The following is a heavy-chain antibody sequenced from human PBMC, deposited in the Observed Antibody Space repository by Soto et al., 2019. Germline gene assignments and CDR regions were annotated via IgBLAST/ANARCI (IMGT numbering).Heavy chain of an antibody. CDR3: ARMASAGTLNWFDP. D-gene: IGHD6-13*01. CDR2: INPSGGST. Sequence: ASVKVSCKASGYTFTSYYMHWVRQAPGQRLEWMGIINPSGGSTGYASKFQGRVAMTRDASTGTSHLELSSLTSDDTAVYYCARMASAGTLNWFDPWGQGTLVTVSS. CDR1: GYTFTSYY. V-gene: IGHV1-46*01. J-gene: IGHJ5*02.